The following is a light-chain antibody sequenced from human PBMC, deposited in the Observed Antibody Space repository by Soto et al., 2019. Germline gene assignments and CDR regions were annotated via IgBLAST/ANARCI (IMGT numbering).Light chain of an antibody. V-gene: IGKV1-39*02. J-gene: IGKJ5*01. Sequence: GDRVTITCRASQSISSYLNWYQQKPGRAPKLLIYAASSLQSGVPSKFSGSGSGTDFTLTISSLQPEDFATYLGTFGQGTRREIK. CDR3: T. CDR1: QSISSY. CDR2: AAS.